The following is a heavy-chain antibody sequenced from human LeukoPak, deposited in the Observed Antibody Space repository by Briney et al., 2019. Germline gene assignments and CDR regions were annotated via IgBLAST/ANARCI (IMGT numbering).Heavy chain of an antibody. CDR3: ARALGYCSSTSCYADPPTYYYYYGMDV. CDR2: IYHSGST. Sequence: PSETLSLICAVSGYSISSGYYWGWIRQPPGKGQEWFGSIYHSGSTYYNPSLKSRVTISVDTSKNQFSLKLSSVTAADTAVYYCARALGYCSSTSCYADPPTYYYYYGMDVWGKGTTVTVSS. D-gene: IGHD2-2*01. V-gene: IGHV4-38-2*01. CDR1: GYSISSGYY. J-gene: IGHJ6*04.